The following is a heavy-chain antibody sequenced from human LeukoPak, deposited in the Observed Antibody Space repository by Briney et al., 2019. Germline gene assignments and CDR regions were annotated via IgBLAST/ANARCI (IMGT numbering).Heavy chain of an antibody. V-gene: IGHV3-48*01. D-gene: IGHD1-7*01. CDR1: GFTFSSYA. Sequence: GGSLRLSCEASGFTFSSYAMSWVRQAPGKGLEWVSYISSSSSTIYYADSVKGRFTISRDNAKNSLYLQMNSLRAEDTAVYYCAREDDWNYEDYWGQGTLVTVSS. CDR2: ISSSSSTI. J-gene: IGHJ4*02. CDR3: AREDDWNYEDY.